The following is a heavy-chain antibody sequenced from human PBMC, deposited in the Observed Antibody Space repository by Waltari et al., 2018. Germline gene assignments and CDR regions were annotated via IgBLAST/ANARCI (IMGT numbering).Heavy chain of an antibody. CDR1: GFSFSPHS. CDR3: ARGGFGTTYIFDH. CDR2: ISSSSAGT. J-gene: IGHJ4*02. Sequence: EVQLLESGGGLVPPGGSLRLSCAASGFSFSPHSIPWVRQAPGQGLKWVSTISSSSAGTYYADSVKGRFTISRDNSKSAFYLQMDGLTVEDTAVYFCARGGFGTTYIFDHWGQGVLVTVSS. D-gene: IGHD3-10*01. V-gene: IGHV3-23*01.